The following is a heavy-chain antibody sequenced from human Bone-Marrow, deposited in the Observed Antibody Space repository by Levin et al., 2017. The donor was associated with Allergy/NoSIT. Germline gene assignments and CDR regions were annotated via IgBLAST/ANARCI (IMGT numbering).Heavy chain of an antibody. CDR1: GFTFNSSG. D-gene: IGHD2-15*01. Sequence: PGESLKISCAASGFTFNSSGMHWVRQAPGKGLEWVAVIWYDGSYKFYAESAKGRFTISRDNSKNTLYLQMNSLRAEDTAVYYCARDGVAATAAVLPFDPWGQGTLVTVSS. J-gene: IGHJ5*02. CDR3: ARDGVAATAAVLPFDP. V-gene: IGHV3-33*08. CDR2: IWYDGSYK.